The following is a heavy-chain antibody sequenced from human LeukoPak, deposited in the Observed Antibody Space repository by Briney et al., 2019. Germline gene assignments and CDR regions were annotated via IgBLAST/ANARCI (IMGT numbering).Heavy chain of an antibody. V-gene: IGHV3-11*06. Sequence: GGSLRLSCAASGFTFSDYYMSWIRQAPGKGLEWVSSISSSSSYIYYADSVKGRFTISRDNAKNSLYLQMNSLRAEDTAVYYCARDRYDILTGDYYYYYGMDVWGQGTTVTVSS. D-gene: IGHD3-9*01. CDR2: ISSSSSYI. J-gene: IGHJ6*02. CDR1: GFTFSDYY. CDR3: ARDRYDILTGDYYYYYGMDV.